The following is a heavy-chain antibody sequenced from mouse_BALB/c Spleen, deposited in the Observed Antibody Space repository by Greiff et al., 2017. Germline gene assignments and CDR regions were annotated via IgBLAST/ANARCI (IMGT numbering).Heavy chain of an antibody. Sequence: EVQLVESGGGLVQPGGSLRLSCATSGFTFTDYYMSWVRQPPGKALEWLGFIRNKANGYTTEYSASVKGRFTISRDNSQSILYLQMNTLRAADSAADYCSRDMPYGRSPAWFAYWGQGTLVTVSA. CDR3: SRDMPYGRSPAWFAY. J-gene: IGHJ3*01. CDR1: GFTFTDYY. V-gene: IGHV7-3*02. CDR2: IRNKANGYTT. D-gene: IGHD1-1*01.